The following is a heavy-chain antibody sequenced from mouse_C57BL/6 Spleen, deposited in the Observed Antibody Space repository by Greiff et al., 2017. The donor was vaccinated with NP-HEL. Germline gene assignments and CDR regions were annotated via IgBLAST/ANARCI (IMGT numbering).Heavy chain of an antibody. CDR1: GYTFTDYY. D-gene: IGHD2-3*01. CDR2: INPNNGGT. J-gene: IGHJ4*01. Sequence: EVQLQQSGPELVKPGASVKISCKASGYTFTDYYMNWVKQSHGKSLEWIGDINPNNGGTSYNQKFKGKATLTVDKSSSTAYMELRSLTSEDSAVYYCAGLLDAMDYWGQGTSVTVSS. CDR3: AGLLDAMDY. V-gene: IGHV1-26*01.